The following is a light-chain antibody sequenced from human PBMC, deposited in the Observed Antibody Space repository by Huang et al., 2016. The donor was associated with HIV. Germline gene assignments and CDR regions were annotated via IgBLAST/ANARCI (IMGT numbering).Light chain of an antibody. J-gene: IGKJ2*01. CDR3: MQDLQTPYT. V-gene: IGKV2-28*01. CDR2: LAS. Sequence: DIVMTQSSLSLPVPLGEAASISCMSSQSLLHNNRYNYLSWYLQKPGQSPQLLISLASNRAPGVPYRFSGSGSGTDFTLKSSRVEAEDAGVYYCMQDLQTPYTFGQGTKLEIK. CDR1: QSLLHNNRYNY.